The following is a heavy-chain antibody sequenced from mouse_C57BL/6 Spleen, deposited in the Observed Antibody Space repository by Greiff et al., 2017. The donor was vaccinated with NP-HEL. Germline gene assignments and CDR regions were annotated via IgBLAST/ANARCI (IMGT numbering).Heavy chain of an antibody. J-gene: IGHJ2*01. V-gene: IGHV1-55*01. CDR2: IYPGSGST. Sequence: QVQLQQSGAELVKPGASVKMSCKASGYTFTSYWITWVKQRPGQGLEWIGDIYPGSGSTNYNEKFKSKATLTVDTSSSTAYMQLSSLTSEDSAVYYCARSGTTVVSYFDYWGQGTTLTVSS. CDR3: ARSGTTVVSYFDY. D-gene: IGHD1-1*01. CDR1: GYTFTSYW.